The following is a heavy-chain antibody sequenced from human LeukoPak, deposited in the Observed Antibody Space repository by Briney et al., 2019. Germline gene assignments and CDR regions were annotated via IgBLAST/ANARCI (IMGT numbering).Heavy chain of an antibody. V-gene: IGHV1-69*13. D-gene: IGHD6-19*01. J-gene: IGHJ4*02. CDR1: GYTFTSYG. CDR3: ARAGEVYNSGSYLEY. Sequence: SVKVSCKASGYTFTSYGISWVRQAPGQGLEWMGGFIPVFGPANYAQKFQGRVTITADESTSTAYMELSSLRSEDTAVYYCARAGEVYNSGSYLEYWGQGTLVTVSS. CDR2: FIPVFGPA.